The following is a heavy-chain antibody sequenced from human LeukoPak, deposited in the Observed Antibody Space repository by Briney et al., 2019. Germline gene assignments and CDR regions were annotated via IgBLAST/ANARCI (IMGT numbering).Heavy chain of an antibody. CDR1: GGSISSYY. V-gene: IGHV4-59*01. CDR2: IYYSGST. Sequence: SEPLTLTCTVAGGSISSYYWSWIRQPPGKGLEWIGYIYYSGSTNYNPSLKSRVTISVDTSKNQLSLKLSSVTAADTAVYYCARVFYDSRPGALEIWGRRTMDTVSS. D-gene: IGHD3-22*01. J-gene: IGHJ3*02. CDR3: ARVFYDSRPGALEI.